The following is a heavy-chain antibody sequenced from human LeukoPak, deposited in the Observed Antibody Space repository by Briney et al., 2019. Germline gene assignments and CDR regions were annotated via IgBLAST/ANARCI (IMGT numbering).Heavy chain of an antibody. V-gene: IGHV3-11*01. Sequence: GGSLRLSCAASGFTFSDYYMSWIRQAPGKGLEWVSYISSSGSTIYYADSVKGRFTISRDNAKNSLYLQMNSLRAEDTAVYYCASFFRRGYSYGYNYWGQGTLVTAPS. J-gene: IGHJ4*02. D-gene: IGHD5-18*01. CDR3: ASFFRRGYSYGYNY. CDR1: GFTFSDYY. CDR2: ISSSGSTI.